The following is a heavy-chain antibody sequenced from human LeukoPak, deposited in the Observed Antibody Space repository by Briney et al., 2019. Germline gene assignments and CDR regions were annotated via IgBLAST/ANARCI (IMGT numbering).Heavy chain of an antibody. V-gene: IGHV3-53*01. CDR1: GFTVSSNY. Sequence: GGSLRLSCAASGFTVSSNYMSWVRQAPGKGLEWVSVIYSGGTTYYADSVKGRFTISRDNSKNTLYLQMNSLRAEDTAVYYCAKDHPRIAVADDAFDIWGQGTMVTVSS. D-gene: IGHD6-19*01. J-gene: IGHJ3*02. CDR3: AKDHPRIAVADDAFDI. CDR2: IYSGGTT.